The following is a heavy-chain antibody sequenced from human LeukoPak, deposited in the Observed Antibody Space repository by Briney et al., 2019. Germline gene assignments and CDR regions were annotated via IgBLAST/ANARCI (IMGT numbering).Heavy chain of an antibody. J-gene: IGHJ3*02. CDR1: GYSFTGYY. CDR2: INPKSGDT. Sequence: GASVKVSCKASGYSFTGYYIHWERQAPGQGLEWMGWINPKSGDTNYAQKFQGRVTMTRDTSISTAYMELSRLRYDDTAVYYCAKNLYRGSYWAFDIWGQGTMVTVSS. CDR3: AKNLYRGSYWAFDI. D-gene: IGHD1-26*01. V-gene: IGHV1-2*02.